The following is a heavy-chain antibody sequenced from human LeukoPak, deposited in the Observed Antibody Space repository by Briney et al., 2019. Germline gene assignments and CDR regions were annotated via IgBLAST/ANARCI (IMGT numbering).Heavy chain of an antibody. CDR3: AKDDAYNHGYWNY. D-gene: IGHD5-18*01. Sequence: GGSLRLSCAVSGFTFSNYAMSWVRQAPGKGLEWVSSISGNGNTYYADSLKGRFTISRDNSKNTLFLQMTSLRAEDTAIYYCAKDDAYNHGYWNYWGQGTLVTVSS. V-gene: IGHV3-23*01. J-gene: IGHJ4*02. CDR1: GFTFSNYA. CDR2: ISGNGNT.